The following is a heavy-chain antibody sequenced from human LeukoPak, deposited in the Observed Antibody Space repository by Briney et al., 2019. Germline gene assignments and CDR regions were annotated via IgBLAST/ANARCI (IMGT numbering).Heavy chain of an antibody. V-gene: IGHV3-23*01. CDR2: ISPSGGIT. Sequence: GGSLRLSCAASGFTFSGHWIHWVRQAPGKGLEWVSGISPSGGITYYTDSVKGRFTISRDNSKNTLYLQMNSLRAEDTAVYYCARHSGSYPFDYWGQGTLVTVSS. CDR3: ARHSGSYPFDY. CDR1: GFTFSGHW. D-gene: IGHD1-26*01. J-gene: IGHJ4*02.